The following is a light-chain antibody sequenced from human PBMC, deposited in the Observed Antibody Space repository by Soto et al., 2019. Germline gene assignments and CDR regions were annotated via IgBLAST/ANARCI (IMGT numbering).Light chain of an antibody. CDR3: QQYNNWPLT. Sequence: EIVMTQSPATLSVSPGERATLSCRASQSVSSNLAWYQQKPGQAPRLLIYGASTRATGMPARFSGSGSGTEFTLTIGSLQSEDCAVYYCQQYNNWPLTFGGGTKVEIK. CDR1: QSVSSN. CDR2: GAS. V-gene: IGKV3-15*01. J-gene: IGKJ4*01.